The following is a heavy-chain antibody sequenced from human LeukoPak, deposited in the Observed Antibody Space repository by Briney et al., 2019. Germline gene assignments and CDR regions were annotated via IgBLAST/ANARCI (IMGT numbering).Heavy chain of an antibody. J-gene: IGHJ6*02. Sequence: GASVKVSCKASGYTFTGYYMHWVRQAPGQGLEWMGWINPNSGGTNYAQKFQGWVTMTRDTSISTAYMELSRLRSDDTAVYYCARDAVQYSSGWYTRSVYYYYGMDVWGQGTTVTVSS. D-gene: IGHD6-19*01. CDR1: GYTFTGYY. V-gene: IGHV1-2*04. CDR2: INPNSGGT. CDR3: ARDAVQYSSGWYTRSVYYYYGMDV.